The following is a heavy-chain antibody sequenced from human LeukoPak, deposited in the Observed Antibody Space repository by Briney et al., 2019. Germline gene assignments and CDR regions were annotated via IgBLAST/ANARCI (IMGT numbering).Heavy chain of an antibody. J-gene: IGHJ5*02. CDR1: GYTFTSYG. CDR3: ARDCSSTSCSLAGFDP. D-gene: IGHD2-2*01. CDR2: ISAYNGNT. V-gene: IGHV1-18*01. Sequence: ASVTVSCKASGYTFTSYGISWVRQAPGQGLEWMGWISAYNGNTNYAQKLQGRVTMTTDTSTSTAYMELRSLRSDDTAVYYCARDCSSTSCSLAGFDPWGQGTLVTVFS.